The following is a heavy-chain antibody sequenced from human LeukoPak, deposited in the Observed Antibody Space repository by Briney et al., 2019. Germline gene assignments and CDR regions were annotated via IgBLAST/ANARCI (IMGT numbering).Heavy chain of an antibody. CDR2: ISRNSGSI. V-gene: IGHV3-9*01. CDR3: AKDNNWNDGGAFDI. CDR1: GFTFYDYA. J-gene: IGHJ3*02. Sequence: GGSLRLSCAASGFTFYDYAMHWVRHAPGKGLEWVSGISRNSGSIAYADSVKGRFTISRDNAKNSLYLQMNSLRAEDTALYYCAKDNNWNDGGAFDIWGQGTMVSVSS. D-gene: IGHD1-1*01.